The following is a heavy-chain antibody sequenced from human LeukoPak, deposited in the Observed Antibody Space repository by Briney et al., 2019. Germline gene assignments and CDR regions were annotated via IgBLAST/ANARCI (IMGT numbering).Heavy chain of an antibody. J-gene: IGHJ3*02. V-gene: IGHV3-30*04. CDR3: ARDLDGSGRLAFDI. CDR2: ISYDGSNK. CDR1: GFTFSSYA. D-gene: IGHD3-10*01. Sequence: PGGSLRLSCAASGFTFSSYAMHWVRQAPGKGLEWVAVISYDGSNKYYADSVKGRFTISRDNSKNTLYLQMNSLRAEDTAVYYCARDLDGSGRLAFDIWGQGTMVTVSS.